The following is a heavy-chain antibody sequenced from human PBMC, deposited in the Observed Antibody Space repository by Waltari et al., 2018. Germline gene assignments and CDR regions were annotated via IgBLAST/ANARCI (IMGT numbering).Heavy chain of an antibody. J-gene: IGHJ4*02. D-gene: IGHD4-17*01. V-gene: IGHV4-30-4*08. CDR3: ARGSDYGDYLTVLGRN. Sequence: SLTCTVSDGSIRSGDYYWSWIRQPPGKGLEWIGYIYYSGSTYYNPSLKSRVTISVDTSKNQFSLKLSSVTAADTAVYYCARGSDYGDYLTVLGRNWGQGTLVTVSS. CDR1: DGSIRSGDYY. CDR2: IYYSGST.